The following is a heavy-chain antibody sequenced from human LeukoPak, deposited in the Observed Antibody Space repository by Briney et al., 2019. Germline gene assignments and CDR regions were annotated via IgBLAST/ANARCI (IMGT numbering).Heavy chain of an antibody. D-gene: IGHD2-21*02. CDR3: AKETGVTNWFDP. Sequence: PGGSLRLSCAASGFTFSSYEMNWVRQAPGKGLEWVSYISSSGSTIYYADSVKGRFTISRDNAKNSLYLQMNSLRAEDTAVYYCAKETGVTNWFDPWGQGTLVTVSS. V-gene: IGHV3-48*03. CDR1: GFTFSSYE. CDR2: ISSSGSTI. J-gene: IGHJ5*02.